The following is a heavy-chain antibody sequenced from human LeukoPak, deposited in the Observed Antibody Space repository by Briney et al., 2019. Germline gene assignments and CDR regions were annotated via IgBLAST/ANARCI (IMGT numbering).Heavy chain of an antibody. CDR3: ARGAYYYED. D-gene: IGHD3-22*01. Sequence: GGSLRLSCAASGFTFSSHSMNWVRQAPGKGLEWVSYISSSSSTIYYADSVKGRFTISRDNAKNSLYLQMNSPRAEDTAVYYCARGAYYYEDWGQGTLVTVSS. CDR2: ISSSSSTI. J-gene: IGHJ4*02. V-gene: IGHV3-48*01. CDR1: GFTFSSHS.